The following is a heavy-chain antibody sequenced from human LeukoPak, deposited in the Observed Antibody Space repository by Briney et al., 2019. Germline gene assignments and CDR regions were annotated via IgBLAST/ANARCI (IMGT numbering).Heavy chain of an antibody. CDR1: GFTFSSYS. D-gene: IGHD6-6*01. CDR2: ISSSSSCI. Sequence: GGSLRLSCAASGFTFSSYSMNWVRQAPGKGLEWVSSISSSSSCIYYADSVKGRFTISRDNAKNSLYLQMNSLRAEDTAVYYCARVGVRYSSSATFDYWGQGTLVTVSS. J-gene: IGHJ4*02. V-gene: IGHV3-21*01. CDR3: ARVGVRYSSSATFDY.